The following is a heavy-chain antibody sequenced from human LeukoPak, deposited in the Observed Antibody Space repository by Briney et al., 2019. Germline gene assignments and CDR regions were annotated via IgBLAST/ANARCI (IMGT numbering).Heavy chain of an antibody. CDR2: IWYDGSNK. Sequence: GGSLRLSCAASGFTFSSYGMHWVRQAPGKGLEWVAVIWYDGSNKYYADSVKGRFTISRDNSKNTLNLQMNSLRAEDTAVYYCARDIYYYYYGMDVWGQGTTVTVSS. CDR1: GFTFSSYG. V-gene: IGHV3-33*01. CDR3: ARDIYYYYYGMDV. J-gene: IGHJ6*02.